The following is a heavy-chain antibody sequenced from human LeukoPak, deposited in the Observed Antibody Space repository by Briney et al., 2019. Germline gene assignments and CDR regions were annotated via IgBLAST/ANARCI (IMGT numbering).Heavy chain of an antibody. D-gene: IGHD3-3*01. CDR2: IRYDGSNK. J-gene: IGHJ4*02. CDR1: GFTFSSYG. CDR3: AKANYDFWSLFDY. Sequence: GGSLRLSCAASGFTFSSYGMHWVRQAPGKGLEWVAFIRYDGSNKYYADSVKGRFTISRDNSKNTLYLQMNSLRAEDTAVYYCAKANYDFWSLFDYWGQGTLVTVSS. V-gene: IGHV3-30*02.